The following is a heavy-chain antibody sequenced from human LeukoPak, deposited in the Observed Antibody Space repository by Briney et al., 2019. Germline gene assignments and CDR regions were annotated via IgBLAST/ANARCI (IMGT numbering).Heavy chain of an antibody. CDR1: GGSISSSGYY. V-gene: IGHV4-39*01. CDR3: ARGSQVDDFWSGYRAPLDY. D-gene: IGHD3-3*01. CDR2: IYYSGSA. J-gene: IGHJ4*02. Sequence: PSKTLSLTCTVSGGSISSSGYYWSWIRQPPGKGLEWIGTIYYSGSAYYNPSLKTQVTISVDTSKNQFSLKLSSVTAADTAVYFCARGSQVDDFWSGYRAPLDYWGQGTLVTVSS.